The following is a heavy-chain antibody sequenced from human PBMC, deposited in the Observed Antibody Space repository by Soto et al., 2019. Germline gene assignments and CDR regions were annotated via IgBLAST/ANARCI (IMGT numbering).Heavy chain of an antibody. CDR3: ARRGDFWSGYYNPSYFDY. V-gene: IGHV4-39*01. CDR1: GGSISSSSYY. Sequence: SETLSLTCTVSGGSISSSSYYWGWIRQPPGKGLEWIGSIYYSGSTYYNPSLKSRVTISVDTSKNQFSLKLSSVTAADTAVYHCARRGDFWSGYYNPSYFDYWGQGTLVTVSS. D-gene: IGHD3-3*01. J-gene: IGHJ4*02. CDR2: IYYSGST.